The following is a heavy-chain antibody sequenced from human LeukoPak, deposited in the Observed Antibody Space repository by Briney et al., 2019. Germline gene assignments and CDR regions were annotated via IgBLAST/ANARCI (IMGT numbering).Heavy chain of an antibody. D-gene: IGHD3-10*01. Sequence: GGSLRLSCAASGFTFSSYVMNWVRQAPGKGLEWVSVVSESGGSPFYADSVKGRFTISRDNSKNTLYLQMNSLRAEDTAVYYCARGAVHGEYFDYWGQGTLVTVSS. V-gene: IGHV3-23*01. CDR3: ARGAVHGEYFDY. CDR2: VSESGGSP. J-gene: IGHJ4*02. CDR1: GFTFSSYV.